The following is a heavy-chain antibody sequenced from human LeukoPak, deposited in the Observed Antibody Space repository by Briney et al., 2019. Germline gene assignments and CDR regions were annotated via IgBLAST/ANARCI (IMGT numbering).Heavy chain of an antibody. J-gene: IGHJ4*02. CDR3: ASVPGDY. Sequence: SETLSLTCAVYGGSLGAYYWTWIRQPPGKGLEWIGEINHGGSTNYNPSLKSRVTISIDTSKNQFSLKLSSVTAADTAVYYCASVPGDYWGQGTLVTVSS. CDR1: GGSLGAYY. CDR2: INHGGST. V-gene: IGHV4-34*01.